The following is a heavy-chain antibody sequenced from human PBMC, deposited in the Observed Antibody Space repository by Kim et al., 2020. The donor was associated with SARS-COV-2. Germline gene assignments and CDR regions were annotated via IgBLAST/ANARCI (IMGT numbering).Heavy chain of an antibody. CDR1: GFTFSSCG. Sequence: GGSLRLSCVGSGFTFSSCGMHWVRQAPGKGQEGVSRIKGDGSVKSYADSVKGRLTISRDNAKNTLYRQINSLRAEDTAKDYCTIQLRMIYCWG. J-gene: IGHJ6*01. V-gene: IGHV3-74*01. CDR3: TIQLRMIYC. CDR2: IKGDGSVK. D-gene: IGHD7-27*01.